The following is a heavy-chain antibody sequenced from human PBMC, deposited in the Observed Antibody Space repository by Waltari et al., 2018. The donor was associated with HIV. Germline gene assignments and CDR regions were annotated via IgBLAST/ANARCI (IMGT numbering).Heavy chain of an antibody. CDR2: IGTAGDT. V-gene: IGHV3-13*04. CDR1: GFPSSSYD. J-gene: IGHJ2*01. CDR3: ARVSEGWYFDL. D-gene: IGHD1-26*01. Sequence: EVQLVESGGGLVQPGGSLRLSCAASGFPSSSYDMHWVRQATGKGLELVSAIGTAGDTYYPGSVKGRFTISRENAKNSLYLQMNSRRAGDTAVYYCARVSEGWYFDLWGRGTLVTVSS.